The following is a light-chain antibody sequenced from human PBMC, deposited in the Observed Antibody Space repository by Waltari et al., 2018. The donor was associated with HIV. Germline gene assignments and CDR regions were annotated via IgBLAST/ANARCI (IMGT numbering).Light chain of an antibody. J-gene: IGKJ1*01. CDR1: QSVRTN. CDR3: QQYDYWPPWT. V-gene: IGKV3-15*01. CDR2: GAS. Sequence: EVLLTQSPATLSVSPGDRTTLSCRASQSVRTNLAWYQKRPGQPPRLLIYGASTRATGIAARFSGSGSGTEFTLTINSLQSEDYAVYYCQQYDYWPPWTFSQGTKVEMK.